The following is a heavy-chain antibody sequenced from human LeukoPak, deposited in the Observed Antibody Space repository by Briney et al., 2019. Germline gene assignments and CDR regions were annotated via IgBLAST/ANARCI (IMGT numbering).Heavy chain of an antibody. CDR2: IYYSGST. V-gene: IGHV4-61*01. Sequence: SETLSLTCTVSGGSVSSGSYYWSWIRQPPGKGLEWIGYIYYSGSTNYNPSFKSRVTISVDTSKNQFSLKLSSVTAADTAVYYCARLMGPGFDYWGQGTLVTVSS. D-gene: IGHD3-10*01. J-gene: IGHJ4*02. CDR1: GGSVSSGSYY. CDR3: ARLMGPGFDY.